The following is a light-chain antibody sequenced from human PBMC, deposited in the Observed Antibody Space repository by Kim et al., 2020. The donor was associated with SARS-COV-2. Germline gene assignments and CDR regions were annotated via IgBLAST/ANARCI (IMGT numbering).Light chain of an antibody. V-gene: IGLV3-1*01. CDR1: KLRDTY. Sequence: VSQSPGQPARLTCSGAKLRDTYPCCNKQQHGPPPVPIIYQHDKRPSALPERFAGSKSGNTATLTTPGTQAIDEVDYYSQAWDFRRVFGGGPKL. J-gene: IGLJ3*02. CDR2: QHD. CDR3: QAWDFRRV.